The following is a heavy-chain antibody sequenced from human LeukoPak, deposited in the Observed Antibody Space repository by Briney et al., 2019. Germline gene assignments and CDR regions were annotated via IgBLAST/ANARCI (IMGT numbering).Heavy chain of an antibody. CDR2: INSDGSNI. CDR3: ARSNWNFDC. Sequence: GGSLRLSCAASGFTFSSYRMHWVRQAPGKGLVWVSRINSDGSNIDYADSVKGRFTISRDNAKNTLYLQMNSLRAEDTAVYYCARSNWNFDCWGQGTLVTVSS. CDR1: GFTFSSYR. D-gene: IGHD1-20*01. V-gene: IGHV3-74*01. J-gene: IGHJ4*02.